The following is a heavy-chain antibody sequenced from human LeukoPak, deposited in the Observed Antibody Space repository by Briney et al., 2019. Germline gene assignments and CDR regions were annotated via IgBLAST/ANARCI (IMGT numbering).Heavy chain of an antibody. J-gene: IGHJ4*02. CDR3: AKDLRGSYYPDC. V-gene: IGHV3-30*18. D-gene: IGHD1-26*01. CDR2: ISYGGSNK. CDR1: GFTFSDYG. Sequence: GGSLRLSCAASGFTFSDYGMHWVRQAPGKGLEWVAVISYGGSNKYYADSVKGRFTISRDPSKNTLSLQMNSLRAEDTAVYYCAKDLRGSYYPDCWGQGTLVTVSS.